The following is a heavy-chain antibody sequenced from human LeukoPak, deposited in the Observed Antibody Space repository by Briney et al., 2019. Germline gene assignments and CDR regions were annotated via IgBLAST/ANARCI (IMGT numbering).Heavy chain of an antibody. J-gene: IGHJ4*02. V-gene: IGHV3-21*04. CDR1: ALTSSTYT. CDR2: ITSSSSYI. CDR3: ARSPATSYSNYWYQTDF. Sequence: RSLTLSCAGYALTSSTYTMNWVRQAPGKGREWVSSITSSSSYIYYTSSVKGQFTNSRDNAKNSRYLQMNSLRAEDTAVYYCARSPATSYSNYWYQTDFWGQGTLVTVSS. D-gene: IGHD6-13*01.